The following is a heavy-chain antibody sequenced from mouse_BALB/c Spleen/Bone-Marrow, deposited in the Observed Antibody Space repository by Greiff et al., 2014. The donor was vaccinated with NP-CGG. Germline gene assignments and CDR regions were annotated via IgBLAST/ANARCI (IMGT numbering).Heavy chain of an antibody. CDR1: GYTFTSYY. CDR3: TRPYYGYVGYAY. D-gene: IGHD1-2*01. Sequence: QVQLQQPGAELVKPGASVKLSCKASGYTFTSYYMYWVKQRPGQGLEWIGEINPSNGGTNFNEKFKSKATLTVDKSSSTAYMQLSSLTFEDSAIYYCTRPYYGYVGYAYWGQGIQVTVSA. CDR2: INPSNGGT. J-gene: IGHJ3*01. V-gene: IGHV1S81*02.